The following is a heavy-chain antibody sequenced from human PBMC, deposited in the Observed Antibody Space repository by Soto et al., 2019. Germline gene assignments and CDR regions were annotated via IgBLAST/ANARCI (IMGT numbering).Heavy chain of an antibody. J-gene: IGHJ4*02. V-gene: IGHV4-59*08. CDR1: GGSINSHY. Sequence: SETLSLTCSVSGGSINSHYWSWIRQPPGKGLEWIGYIHYSGTTNYNPSLKSRVTISVDTSKSQFSLKLSSVTAADTAVYYCTRQGLSLFDYWGQGTLVTVS. CDR3: TRQGLSLFDY. CDR2: IHYSGTT. D-gene: IGHD2-2*01.